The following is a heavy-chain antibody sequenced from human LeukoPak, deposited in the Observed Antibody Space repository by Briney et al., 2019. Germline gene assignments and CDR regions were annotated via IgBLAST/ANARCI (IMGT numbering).Heavy chain of an antibody. CDR3: VRGRDGALTSCEY. Sequence: GGFLRLSCAASGFRFDDYGMSWVRQAPGKGLEWVSGINWKGGDTGYADSVKGRFTISRDNAKNSLDLQMNSLKVEDTALYYCVRGRDGALTSCEYWGQGTLVSVSS. CDR2: INWKGGDT. D-gene: IGHD4-17*01. CDR1: GFRFDDYG. J-gene: IGHJ4*02. V-gene: IGHV3-20*04.